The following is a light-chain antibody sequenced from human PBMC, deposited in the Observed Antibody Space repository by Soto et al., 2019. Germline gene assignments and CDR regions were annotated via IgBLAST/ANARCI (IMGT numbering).Light chain of an antibody. Sequence: QSVLTQPASVSGSPGQSITISCTGTGSDVGGYNYVSWYQQHPGKAPKLMIYDVSNRPSGVSNRFSGSKSGNTASLTISGLQAEDEADYYCSSYTSSSTLVFGGGNKVTVL. V-gene: IGLV2-14*01. J-gene: IGLJ2*01. CDR2: DVS. CDR1: GSDVGGYNY. CDR3: SSYTSSSTLV.